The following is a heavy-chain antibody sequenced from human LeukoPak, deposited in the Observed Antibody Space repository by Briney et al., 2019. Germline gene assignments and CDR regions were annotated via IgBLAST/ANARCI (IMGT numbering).Heavy chain of an antibody. J-gene: IGHJ6*03. CDR2: IYYSGST. CDR3: ARGMDYYDSSGYYPTSYYYYMDV. CDR1: GGSISSSSYY. V-gene: IGHV4-39*07. D-gene: IGHD3-22*01. Sequence: PSETLSLTCTVSGGSISSSSYYWGWIRQPPGKGLEWIGSIYYSGSTYYNPSLKSRVTISVDTSKNQFSLKLSSVTAADTAVYYCARGMDYYDSSGYYPTSYYYYMDVWGKGTTVTVSS.